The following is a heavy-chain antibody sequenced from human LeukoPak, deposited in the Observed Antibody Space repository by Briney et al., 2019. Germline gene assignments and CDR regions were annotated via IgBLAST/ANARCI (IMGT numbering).Heavy chain of an antibody. D-gene: IGHD2-2*01. CDR1: GFTLSNYG. CDR2: IWYDGTNK. Sequence: PGGSLRLSCAASGFTLSNYGMHWVRQAPGKGLEWVAVIWYDGTNKQYVDSVKGRFTISRDNSENTLYLQMNSLRDEDTAVYYCARELVVVVPAARSGYYYYGMDVWGQGTTVTVSS. J-gene: IGHJ6*02. V-gene: IGHV3-33*01. CDR3: ARELVVVVPAARSGYYYYGMDV.